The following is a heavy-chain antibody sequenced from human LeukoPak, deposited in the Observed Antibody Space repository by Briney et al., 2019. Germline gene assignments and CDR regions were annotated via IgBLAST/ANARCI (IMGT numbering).Heavy chain of an antibody. Sequence: GGSLRLSCAASGFTFSDYYMSWIRQAPGKGLEWVSYISSSGSTIYYADSVKGRFTISRDDAKNSLYLQMNSLRAEDTAVYYCARRGVYSYGYYYYYGMDVWGQGTTVTVSS. CDR2: ISSSGSTI. CDR1: GFTFSDYY. J-gene: IGHJ6*02. D-gene: IGHD5-18*01. CDR3: ARRGVYSYGYYYYYGMDV. V-gene: IGHV3-11*01.